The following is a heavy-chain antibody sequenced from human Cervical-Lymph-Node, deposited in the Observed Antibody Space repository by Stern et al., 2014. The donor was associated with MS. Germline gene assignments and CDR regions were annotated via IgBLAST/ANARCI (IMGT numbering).Heavy chain of an antibody. CDR1: GYTLTEMS. J-gene: IGHJ6*02. CDR2: SDPQHGET. V-gene: IGHV1-24*01. Sequence: QVQLVQSGAEVKKPGASVKVSCKVSGYTLTEMSMHWVRQAPGKGLEWMGGSDPQHGETGYAQKIQGRVTRAEDRSTDTAYMELTSLRSDDTAVYYCATHRGRVTYYYGLDVWGQGTTVTVSS. CDR3: ATHRGRVTYYYGLDV. D-gene: IGHD2-21*02.